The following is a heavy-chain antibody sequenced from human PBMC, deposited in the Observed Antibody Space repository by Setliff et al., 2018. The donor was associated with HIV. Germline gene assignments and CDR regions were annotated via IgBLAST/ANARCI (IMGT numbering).Heavy chain of an antibody. CDR1: GFTFTNYG. CDR2: ISAYNGHT. Sequence: ASVKVSCKASGFTFTNYGFSWVRQAPGQGLEWMGWISAYNGHTVYAQNLQGRVTMTPDTSTSTVYMELRSLRSDDTAVYYCARDGGSSVYYFDYWGQGTLVTVSS. D-gene: IGHD6-6*01. J-gene: IGHJ4*02. V-gene: IGHV1-18*01. CDR3: ARDGGSSVYYFDY.